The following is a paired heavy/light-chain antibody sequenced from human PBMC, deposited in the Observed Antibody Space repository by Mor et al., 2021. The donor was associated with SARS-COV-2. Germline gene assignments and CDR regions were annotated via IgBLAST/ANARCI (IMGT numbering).Light chain of an antibody. CDR2: WAS. CDR3: QQSYDTPWT. CDR1: QSVFYSPNNKNY. J-gene: IGKJ1*01. Sequence: DIVMTQSPDSLAVSLGERATIICKSSQSVFYSPNNKNYLAWFQHKPGQPPKKLIYWASMRESGVPDRFSGSGSGTDFALTISSLQAEDVAVYYCQQSYDTPWTFGQGTKVEIK. V-gene: IGKV4-1*01.
Heavy chain of an antibody. CDR3: TTSYSGSSPFDD. CDR2: IRSKAYPDAT. J-gene: IGHJ4*02. V-gene: IGHV3-73*01. Sequence: EVQLVESGGGLVQPGGSLKLSCAASGFTFSGSAIHWVRQASGKGLEWIGRIRSKAYPDATQYAASVKGRFTISRDDSENMAFLQMNSLKSEDTAMYYCTTSYSGSSPFDDWGQGTLVTVSS. D-gene: IGHD1-26*01. CDR1: GFTFSGSA.